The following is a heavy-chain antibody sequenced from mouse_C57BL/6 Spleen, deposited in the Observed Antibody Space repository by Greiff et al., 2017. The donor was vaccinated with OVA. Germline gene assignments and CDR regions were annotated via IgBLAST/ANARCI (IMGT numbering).Heavy chain of an antibody. CDR1: GYSITSGYY. V-gene: IGHV3-6*01. CDR3: ARGRWYFDV. Sequence: EVQLQQSGPGLVKPSQSLSLTCSVTGYSITSGYYWNWIRQFPGNKLEWMGYISYDGSNNYNPSLKNRISITRYTSKNQFFLKLNSVTTEDTATYYCARGRWYFDVWGTGTTVTVSS. CDR2: ISYDGSN. J-gene: IGHJ1*03.